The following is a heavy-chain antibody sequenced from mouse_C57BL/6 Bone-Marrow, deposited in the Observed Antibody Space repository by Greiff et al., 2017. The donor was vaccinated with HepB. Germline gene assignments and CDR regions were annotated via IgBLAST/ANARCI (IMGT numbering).Heavy chain of an antibody. Sequence: EVNVVESGGDLVKPGGSLKLSCAASGFTFSSYGMSWVRQTPDKRLEWVATISSGGSYTYYPDSVKGRFTISRDNAKNTLYLQMSSLKSEDTAMYYCARLGYGSSHWYFDVWGTGTTVTVSS. CDR2: ISSGGSYT. CDR3: ARLGYGSSHWYFDV. V-gene: IGHV5-6*01. J-gene: IGHJ1*03. D-gene: IGHD1-1*01. CDR1: GFTFSSYG.